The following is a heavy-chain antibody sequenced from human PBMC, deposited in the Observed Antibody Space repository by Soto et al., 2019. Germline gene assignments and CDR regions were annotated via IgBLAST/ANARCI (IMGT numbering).Heavy chain of an antibody. V-gene: IGHV3-53*01. CDR3: AKQTRGYCYAMDV. CDR1: GFTVRSNF. J-gene: IGHJ6*02. CDR2: IYSGGTT. Sequence: EERLVESGGGLIQIGGSLRLSCAVSGFTVRSNFISWVRQAPGTGLEWVSVIYSGGTTYFADSVKGRFDISRDNSKNTVYLQMNSLRAEDTAVYYCAKQTRGYCYAMDVWGQGTTVTVSS. D-gene: IGHD3-10*01.